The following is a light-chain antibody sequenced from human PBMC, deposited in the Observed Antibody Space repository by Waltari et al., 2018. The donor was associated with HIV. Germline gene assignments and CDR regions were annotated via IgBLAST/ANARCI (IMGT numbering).Light chain of an antibody. CDR2: DVT. J-gene: IGLJ3*02. V-gene: IGLV2-14*03. CDR3: SSYTSSSTWV. Sequence: QSALTQPASVSGSPGQSITISCTRTSSDLGGYNYVSWYQQHPGKAPKLMIYDVTNRPSGVSNRFSGSKSGNTASLTISGLQVEDEADYYCSSYTSSSTWVFGGGTKLTVL. CDR1: SSDLGGYNY.